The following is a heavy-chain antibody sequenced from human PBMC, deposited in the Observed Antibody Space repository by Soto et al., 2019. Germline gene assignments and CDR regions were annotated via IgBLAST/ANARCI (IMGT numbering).Heavy chain of an antibody. CDR3: AREFEQWLFDY. D-gene: IGHD6-19*01. CDR2: IWYDGSNK. CDR1: GFTFSSYG. J-gene: IGHJ4*02. Sequence: QVQLVESGGGVVQPGRSLRLSCAASGFTFSSYGMHWVRQAPGKGLEWVAVIWYDGSNKYYADSVKGRFTISRDNSKNTLYLQMNSRRAEDTAVYYCAREFEQWLFDYWGQGTLVTVSS. V-gene: IGHV3-33*01.